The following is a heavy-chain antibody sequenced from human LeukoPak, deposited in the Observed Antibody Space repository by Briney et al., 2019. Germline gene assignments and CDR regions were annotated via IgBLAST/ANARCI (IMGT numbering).Heavy chain of an antibody. Sequence: SVKVSCKASGFTFTSSAMQWVRQARGQRLEWIGWIVVGGGNTNYAQKFQERVTITRDMSTSTAYMELSSLRSEDTAVYYCAAGGLYYYYYGMDVWGQGTTVTVSS. D-gene: IGHD5/OR15-5a*01. V-gene: IGHV1-58*02. CDR1: GFTFTSSA. J-gene: IGHJ6*02. CDR2: IVVGGGNT. CDR3: AAGGLYYYYYGMDV.